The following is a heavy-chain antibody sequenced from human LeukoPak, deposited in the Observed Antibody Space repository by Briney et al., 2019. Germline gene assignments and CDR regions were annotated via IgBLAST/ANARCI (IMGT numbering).Heavy chain of an antibody. CDR1: GFTFGSYA. CDR2: ISGSAIST. J-gene: IGHJ4*02. D-gene: IGHD1-7*01. V-gene: IGHV3-23*01. Sequence: GGSLTLSCAASGFTFGSYAMSWVRQAPGKGLEWVSTISGSAISTYYANSVKGRFTISRDNSKNTLYLQMNSLRPEDTAVYYCAEDFYPLGNYVIYFDYWGQGTLVTVSS. CDR3: AEDFYPLGNYVIYFDY.